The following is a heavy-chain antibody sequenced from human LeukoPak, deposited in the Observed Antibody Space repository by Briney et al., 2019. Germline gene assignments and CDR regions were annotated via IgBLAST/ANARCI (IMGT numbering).Heavy chain of an antibody. V-gene: IGHV3-23*01. CDR3: ARLPAYCSSTSCYYDY. Sequence: GGSLRLSCAASGFTFSSYAMSWVRQAPGKGLGWVSAISGSGGSTYYADSVKGRFTISRDNAKNSLFLQMNSLRAEDTAVYYCARLPAYCSSTSCYYDYWGQGTLVTVSS. D-gene: IGHD2-2*01. CDR2: ISGSGGST. CDR1: GFTFSSYA. J-gene: IGHJ4*02.